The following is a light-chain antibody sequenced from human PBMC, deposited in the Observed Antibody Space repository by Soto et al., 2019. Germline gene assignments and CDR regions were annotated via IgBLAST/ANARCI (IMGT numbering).Light chain of an antibody. CDR2: GAS. V-gene: IGKV3-20*01. CDR1: QSVSNNS. CDR3: QQYAASPRT. Sequence: EVVLTKSPGTLSLSPRERATLSCRASQSVSNNSLAWYQHKPGQAPRLLIYGASNRAPGIPDRFSGSGSGPDFTLTISRLEPEDFAVYYCQQYAASPRTFGQGTLVEVK. J-gene: IGKJ1*01.